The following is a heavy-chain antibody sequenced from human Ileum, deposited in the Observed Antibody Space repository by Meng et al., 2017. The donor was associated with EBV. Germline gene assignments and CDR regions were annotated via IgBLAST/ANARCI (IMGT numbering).Heavy chain of an antibody. J-gene: IGHJ4*02. CDR3: ASHRPFGEWYSLDH. CDR1: GGSLSSTRSH. Sequence: QVKLRVSAPDLVKPSEPLSLTCSVSGGSLSSTRSHWGWVRQPPGKGLEWIGTVYFTGSTYYNPSLKSRVSISVDTSKNQFSLELNSVTAADTAVYYCASHRPFGEWYSLDHWGQGTLVTVSS. CDR2: VYFTGST. V-gene: IGHV4-39*01. D-gene: IGHD3-10*01.